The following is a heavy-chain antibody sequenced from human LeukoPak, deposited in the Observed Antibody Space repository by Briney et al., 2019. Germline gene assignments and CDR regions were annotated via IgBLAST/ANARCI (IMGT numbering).Heavy chain of an antibody. J-gene: IGHJ4*02. CDR2: VYHSGST. CDR3: ARGKYYGDSDF. D-gene: IGHD3-3*01. CDR1: GGSVSNDNHC. Sequence: PSETLSLTCTVSGGSVSNDNHCWSWIRQPPGKGLEWIGYVYHSGSTTYNPSLKSRVTISIDTSQNKFSLKLRSVTAADTAIYYCARGKYYGDSDFWGQGTLVIVSS. V-gene: IGHV4-61*01.